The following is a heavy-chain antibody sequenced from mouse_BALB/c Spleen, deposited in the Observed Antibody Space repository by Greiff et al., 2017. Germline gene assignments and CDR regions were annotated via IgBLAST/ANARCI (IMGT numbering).Heavy chain of an antibody. V-gene: IGHV5-17*02. J-gene: IGHJ3*01. CDR1: GFTFSSFG. Sequence: DVKLVESGGGLVQPGGSRKLSCAASGFTFSSFGMHWVRQAPEKGLEWVAYISSGSSTIYYADTVKGRFTISRDNPKNTLFLQMTSLRSEDTAMYYCASPYYGNAWFAYWGQGTLVTVSA. CDR2: ISSGSSTI. CDR3: ASPYYGNAWFAY. D-gene: IGHD2-10*01.